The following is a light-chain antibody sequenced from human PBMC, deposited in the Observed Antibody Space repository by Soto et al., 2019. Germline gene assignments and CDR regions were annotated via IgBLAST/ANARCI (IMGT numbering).Light chain of an antibody. J-gene: IGKJ2*01. Sequence: EIVLTQSPGTLSLSPGERATLSCRASQSVSSIYLAWYQQKPGQAPRLLIYGASSRATGIPDRFSGSGSGTDFTLTISRLEPEDFAVYSCQRYGNSPLYTFGQGTKLEIK. CDR1: QSVSSIY. CDR3: QRYGNSPLYT. V-gene: IGKV3-20*01. CDR2: GAS.